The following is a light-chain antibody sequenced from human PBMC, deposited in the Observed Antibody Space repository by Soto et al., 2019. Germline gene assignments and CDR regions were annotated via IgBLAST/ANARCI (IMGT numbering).Light chain of an antibody. CDR2: DAS. Sequence: EIFLTQPPYTLSLSPGERATLSCRATQSVTNYIAWYQQRPGQAPRLLIYDASNRASGVPAKFSGSGSGTDFTLTISDLEPADFGLYYCQQRRNWPPITFGQGTRLEIK. CDR3: QQRRNWPPIT. V-gene: IGKV3-11*01. CDR1: QSVTNY. J-gene: IGKJ5*01.